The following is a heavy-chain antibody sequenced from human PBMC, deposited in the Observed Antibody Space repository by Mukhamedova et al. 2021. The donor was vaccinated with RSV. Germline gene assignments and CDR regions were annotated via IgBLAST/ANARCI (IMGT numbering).Heavy chain of an antibody. V-gene: IGHV4-34*01. J-gene: IGHJ6*02. D-gene: IGHD3-10*01. CDR3: ARGPGITMVRGSYYYGMDV. Sequence: RVTISVDTSKNQFSLKLSSVTAADTAVYYCARGPGITMVRGSYYYGMDVWGQGTTVTVSS.